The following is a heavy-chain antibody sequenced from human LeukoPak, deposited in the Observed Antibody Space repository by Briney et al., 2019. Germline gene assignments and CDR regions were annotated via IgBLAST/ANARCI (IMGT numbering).Heavy chain of an antibody. J-gene: IGHJ4*02. CDR1: GGTFSSYA. CDR3: ARGHVVAAPLDY. V-gene: IGHV1-69*13. D-gene: IGHD2-15*01. Sequence: SVKVSCKSSGGTFSSYAISWVRQAPGQGLEWMGGIIPIFGTANYAQKFQGRVTITADESTSTAYMELSSLRSEDTAVYYCARGHVVAAPLDYWGQGTLVTVSS. CDR2: IIPIFGTA.